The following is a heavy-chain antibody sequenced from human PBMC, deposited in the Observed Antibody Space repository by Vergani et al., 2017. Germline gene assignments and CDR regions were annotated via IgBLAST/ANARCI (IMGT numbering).Heavy chain of an antibody. D-gene: IGHD3-10*01. Sequence: EVQLLESGGGLVQPGGSLRLSCAASGFSFSIYAMSWVRQAPGKGLEWVSAITDSGGSTYYADSVKGRFTISRDNSKNTLYLQMNSLRAEDTAVYYCAKGGRFGEYYFDYWGQGTLVTVSS. CDR1: GFSFSIYA. CDR3: AKGGRFGEYYFDY. V-gene: IGHV3-23*01. J-gene: IGHJ4*02. CDR2: ITDSGGST.